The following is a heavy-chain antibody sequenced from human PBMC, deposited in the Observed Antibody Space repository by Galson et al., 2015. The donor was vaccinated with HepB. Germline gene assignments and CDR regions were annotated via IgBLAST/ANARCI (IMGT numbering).Heavy chain of an antibody. J-gene: IGHJ4*02. CDR1: GFTFSSYW. CDR3: AREVGRGELWEYEYYFDY. CDR2: IKQDGSEK. D-gene: IGHD3-16*01. V-gene: IGHV3-7*01. Sequence: SLRLSCAASGFTFSSYWMSWVRQAPGKGLEWVANIKQDGSEKYYVDSVKGRFTISRDNAKNSLYLQMNSLRAEDTAVYYCAREVGRGELWEYEYYFDYWGQGTLVTVSS.